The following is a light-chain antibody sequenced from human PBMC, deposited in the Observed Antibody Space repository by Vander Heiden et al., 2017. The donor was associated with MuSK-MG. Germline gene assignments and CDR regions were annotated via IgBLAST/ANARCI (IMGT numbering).Light chain of an antibody. CDR3: QQYENLPLA. CDR1: QDISNY. J-gene: IGKJ5*01. V-gene: IGKV1-33*01. CDR2: DAS. Sequence: DIQMTQSPSSLSASVGDRVTITCQASQDISNYLNWYQQKPGKAPKLLIYDASNLETGVPSRVSGSGSGTDFTFTISSMKTEDIATYSCQQYENLPLAFGQGTRLXIK.